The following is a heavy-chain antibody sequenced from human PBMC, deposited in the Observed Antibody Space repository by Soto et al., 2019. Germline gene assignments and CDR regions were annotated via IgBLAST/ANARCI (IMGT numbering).Heavy chain of an antibody. J-gene: IGHJ6*03. CDR2: IIPILGIA. Sequence: QVQLVQSGAEVKKPGSSVKVSCKASGGTFSSYTISWVRQAPGQGLEWMGRIIPILGIANYAQKFQGRVTITADKSTSTAYMELSSLRSEDTAVYYCARDPPKRCSGSYYYYYMDVWGKGTTVTVSS. CDR3: ARDPPKRCSGSYYYYYMDV. V-gene: IGHV1-69*08. CDR1: GGTFSSYT. D-gene: IGHD3-10*02.